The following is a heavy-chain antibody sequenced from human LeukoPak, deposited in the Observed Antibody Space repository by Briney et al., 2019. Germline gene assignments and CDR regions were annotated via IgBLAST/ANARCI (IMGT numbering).Heavy chain of an antibody. CDR2: IHYNGNT. CDR3: ARRGYYYYYYYMDV. Sequence: SETLSLTCTVSGGSIRSFDNYWVWIRQPPGKGLEWIGGIHYNGNTYYYPSLKSRVTISVDTSKNQFSLRLSSVTAADTAVYYCARRGYYYYYYYMDVWGKGTTVTISS. V-gene: IGHV4-39*07. J-gene: IGHJ6*03. CDR1: GGSIRSFDNY. D-gene: IGHD1-26*01.